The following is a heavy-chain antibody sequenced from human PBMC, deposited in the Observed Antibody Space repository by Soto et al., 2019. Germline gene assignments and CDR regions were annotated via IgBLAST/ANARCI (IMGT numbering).Heavy chain of an antibody. V-gene: IGHV4-4*07. CDR1: GGSISSYY. CDR2: IYTSGST. J-gene: IGHJ6*02. Sequence: SSETLSLTCTVSGGSISSYYWSWIRQPAGKGLEWIGRIYTSGSTNYNPSLKSRVTMSVDTSKNQFSLKLSSVTAADTAVYYCARGGYCTNGVCSHYYYYGMDVWGQGTTVTVSS. D-gene: IGHD2-8*01. CDR3: ARGGYCTNGVCSHYYYYGMDV.